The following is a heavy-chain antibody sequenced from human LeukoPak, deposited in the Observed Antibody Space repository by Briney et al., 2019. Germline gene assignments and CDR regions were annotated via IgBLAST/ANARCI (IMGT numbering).Heavy chain of an antibody. CDR3: ARDNGVVHGVYYMDV. CDR2: IQQDGSEK. D-gene: IGHD3-3*01. Sequence: PGVSLRLSCAASGFTFSNYWMTWVRQAPGKGLEWVADIQQDGSEKLYVNSVRGRFTISRDNAKMSLFLQMNSLRAEDTAVYYCARDNGVVHGVYYMDVWGKGTTVTVS. CDR1: GFTFSNYW. J-gene: IGHJ6*03. V-gene: IGHV3-7*01.